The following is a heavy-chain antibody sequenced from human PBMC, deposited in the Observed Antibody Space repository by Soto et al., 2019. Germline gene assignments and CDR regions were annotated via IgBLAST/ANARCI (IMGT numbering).Heavy chain of an antibody. CDR1: GYTVSSNY. J-gene: IGHJ6*02. D-gene: IGHD1-26*01. CDR2: IYSDGSA. Sequence: EVQLVETGGGLIQPGGSLRLSCAASGYTVSSNYMSWVRQAPGKGLEWVSIIYSDGSAYYADSVKGRFTISRDNSKNTVYLQMNNVRAEDTAVYHCARGGSYPMNYSGMFVWGQGTTVTVSS. V-gene: IGHV3-53*02. CDR3: ARGGSYPMNYSGMFV.